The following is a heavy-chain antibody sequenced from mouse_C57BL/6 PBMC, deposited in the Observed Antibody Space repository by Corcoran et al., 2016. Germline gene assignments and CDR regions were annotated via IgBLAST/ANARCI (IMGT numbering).Heavy chain of an antibody. CDR1: GYTFTDYY. Sequence: EVQLQQSGPVLVKPGASVKMSCKASGYTFTDYYMNWVKQSHGKSLEWIGVINPYNGGTSYNQKFKGKATLTVDKSSSTAYMELNSLTSEDSAVYYCARRSDGYNPFAYWGQGTLVTVSA. D-gene: IGHD2-3*01. CDR2: INPYNGGT. CDR3: ARRSDGYNPFAY. J-gene: IGHJ3*01. V-gene: IGHV1-19*01.